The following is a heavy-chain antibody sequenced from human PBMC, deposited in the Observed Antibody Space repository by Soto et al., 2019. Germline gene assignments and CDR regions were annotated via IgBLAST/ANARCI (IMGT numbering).Heavy chain of an antibody. Sequence: GGSLRLSCAASGFTVSSNYMSWVRQAPGKGLEWVSVIYSGGSTYYADSVKGRLTISRDNSKNTLYLQMNSLRAEDTAVYYCARIKYDFWSGYQDNYLFDYWGQGTLVTVSS. V-gene: IGHV3-53*01. J-gene: IGHJ4*02. CDR1: GFTVSSNY. CDR3: ARIKYDFWSGYQDNYLFDY. CDR2: IYSGGST. D-gene: IGHD3-3*01.